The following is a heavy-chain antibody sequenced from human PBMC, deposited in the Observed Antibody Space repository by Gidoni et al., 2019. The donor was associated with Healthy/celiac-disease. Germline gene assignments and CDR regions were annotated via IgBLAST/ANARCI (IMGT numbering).Heavy chain of an antibody. CDR1: GFTFDDYA. J-gene: IGHJ4*02. Sequence: EVQLVESGGGLVQPGRSLRLSCAASGFTFDDYAIHWVRQAPGKGLEWVSGISWNSGSIGYADSVKGRFTISRDNAKNSLYLQMNSLRAEDTALYYCAKDIDPRSPSIAVAGTGDYWGQGTLVTVSS. CDR3: AKDIDPRSPSIAVAGTGDY. V-gene: IGHV3-9*01. CDR2: ISWNSGSI. D-gene: IGHD6-19*01.